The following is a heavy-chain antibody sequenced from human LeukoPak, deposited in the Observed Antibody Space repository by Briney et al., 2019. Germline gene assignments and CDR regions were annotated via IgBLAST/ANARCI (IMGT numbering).Heavy chain of an antibody. CDR2: ISYDGSNK. CDR3: AKDRGIAV. J-gene: IGHJ4*02. D-gene: IGHD6-19*01. V-gene: IGHV3-30*18. CDR1: GFTFSSYG. Sequence: GGSLTLSCTASGFTFSSYGMHWVRQAPGKGLEWVAVISYDGSNKYYAGSVKGRFTISRDNSKNTLYLQMNSLRAEDTAVYYCAKDRGIAVWGQGTLVTVSS.